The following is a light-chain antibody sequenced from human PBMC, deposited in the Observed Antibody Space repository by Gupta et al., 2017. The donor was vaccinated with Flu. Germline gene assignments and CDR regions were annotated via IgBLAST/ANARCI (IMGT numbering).Light chain of an antibody. Sequence: DIQLTQSPSTLSASIGDRVTITCRASQNIDDWLAWYQQKPGKAPKPLIYRASDLENGVSSRFSGSGSGTKFSLTISGLQPDDSAMYFCLQSYSFRTFGQGTNVEVK. V-gene: IGKV1-5*03. CDR2: RAS. CDR3: LQSYSFRT. CDR1: QNIDDW. J-gene: IGKJ1*01.